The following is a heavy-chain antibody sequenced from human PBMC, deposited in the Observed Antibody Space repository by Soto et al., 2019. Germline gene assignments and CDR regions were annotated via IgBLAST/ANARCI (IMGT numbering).Heavy chain of an antibody. D-gene: IGHD2-15*01. CDR3: ARGGDVVVVAATFWDDAFDI. CDR1: GGTFSSYA. Sequence: QVQLVQSGAEVKKPGSSVKVSCTASGGTFSSYAISWVRQAPGQGLEWMGGIIPIFGTANYAQKFQGRVTITADESTSTAYMELSSLRSEDTAVYYCARGGDVVVVAATFWDDAFDIWGQGTMVTVSS. CDR2: IIPIFGTA. V-gene: IGHV1-69*01. J-gene: IGHJ3*02.